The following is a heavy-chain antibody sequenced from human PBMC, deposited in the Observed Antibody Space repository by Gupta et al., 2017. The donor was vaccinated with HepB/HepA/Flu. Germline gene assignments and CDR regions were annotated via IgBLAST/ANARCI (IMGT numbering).Heavy chain of an antibody. Sequence: QVQLVDSGGGVVQPGRSLRLSCAASGFRFNNYAMHWVRQAPGKGLEWVAVISYHGDNQHYADSVKGRFTVSRDNSRNTLYLKMNNLRAEDTALYFCAREHSDSSGYREWYFDLWGRGTLVTVSS. D-gene: IGHD3-22*01. CDR1: GFRFNNYA. CDR3: AREHSDSSGYREWYFDL. J-gene: IGHJ2*01. V-gene: IGHV3-30-3*01. CDR2: ISYHGDNQ.